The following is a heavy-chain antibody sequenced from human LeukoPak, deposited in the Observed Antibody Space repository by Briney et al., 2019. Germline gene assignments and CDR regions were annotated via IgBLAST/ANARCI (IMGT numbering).Heavy chain of an antibody. CDR2: IIPVLDIA. V-gene: IGHV1-69*04. CDR3: ARDQGLAAPPPYGLDV. J-gene: IGHJ6*02. D-gene: IGHD2-15*01. Sequence: GSSVKVSCKASGGSFNDCAITSVRQAPGQGLEWMGRIIPVLDIANYAQRFQGRVTITADKSTSTAYMELSSLTSEDTAMYFCARDQGLAAPPPYGLDVWGQGTTVIVSS. CDR1: GGSFNDCA.